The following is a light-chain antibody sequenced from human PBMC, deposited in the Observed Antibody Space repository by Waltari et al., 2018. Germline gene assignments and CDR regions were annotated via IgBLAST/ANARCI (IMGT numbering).Light chain of an antibody. CDR2: RNN. Sequence: QSVLTQPPSTSGTPGQRVTISCSGSSSNIGPYYVYWYHQLPGTAPKLLIYRNNQRASGVHDRFSGSKSGTSASLASSGLRSEDEADYYCATWDDSLTAWVFGGGTKLTVL. CDR1: SSNIGPYY. J-gene: IGLJ3*02. CDR3: ATWDDSLTAWV. V-gene: IGLV1-47*01.